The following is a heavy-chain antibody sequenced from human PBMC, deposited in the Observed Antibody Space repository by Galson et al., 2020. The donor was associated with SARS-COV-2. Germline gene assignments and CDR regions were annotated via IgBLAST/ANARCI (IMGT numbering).Heavy chain of an antibody. CDR2: ISANVGST. V-gene: IGHV3-23*01. J-gene: IGHJ4*01. D-gene: IGHD2-8*01. Sequence: GESLKISCAGSGFNFKNSAMGWVRQAPGRGLEWISAISANVGSTYYADSVKGRFTISRDNSENTLYLQMDSLGAEDTAVYLCAKLKSKYAGPTANYFDYWGHGVLVAVSS. CDR1: GFNFKNSA. CDR3: AKLKSKYAGPTANYFDY.